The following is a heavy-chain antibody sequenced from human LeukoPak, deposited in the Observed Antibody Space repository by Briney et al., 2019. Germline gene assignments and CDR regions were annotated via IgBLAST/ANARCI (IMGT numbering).Heavy chain of an antibody. V-gene: IGHV1-69*13. CDR3: ARDHANYYDSSGRSYYFDY. CDR2: IIPIFGTA. D-gene: IGHD3-22*01. CDR1: GGTFSSYA. J-gene: IGHJ4*02. Sequence: SVKVSCKASGGTFSSYAISWVRQAPGQGLEWMGGIIPIFGTANYAQKFQGRVTITADESTSTAYMELSSLRSEDTAVYYCARDHANYYDSSGRSYYFDYWGQGTLVTVSS.